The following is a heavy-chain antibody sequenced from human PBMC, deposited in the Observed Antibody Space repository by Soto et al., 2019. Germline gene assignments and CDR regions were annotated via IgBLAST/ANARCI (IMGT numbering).Heavy chain of an antibody. V-gene: IGHV1-24*01. D-gene: IGHD3-9*01. Sequence: ASVKVSCKVSGYTLTELSMHWVRQAPGKGLEWMGGFDPEDGETIYAQKFQGRVTMTEDTSTDTAYMELSSLRSEDTAVYYCATARNVDTGLTGYYDFDYWGQGTLVTVSS. CDR2: FDPEDGET. CDR1: GYTLTELS. J-gene: IGHJ4*02. CDR3: ATARNVDTGLTGYYDFDY.